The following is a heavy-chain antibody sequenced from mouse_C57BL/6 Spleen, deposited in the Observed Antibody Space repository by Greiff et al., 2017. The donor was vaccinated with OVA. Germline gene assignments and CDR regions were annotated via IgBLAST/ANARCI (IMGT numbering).Heavy chain of an antibody. Sequence: QVQLKQPGAELVMPGASVKLSCKASGYTFTSYWMHWVKQRPGQGLEWIGEIDPSDSYTNYNQKFKGKSTLTVDKSSSTAYMQLSSLTSEDSAVYYCARGYYGSSYLAYWGQGTLVTGSA. D-gene: IGHD1-1*01. CDR1: GYTFTSYW. CDR2: IDPSDSYT. J-gene: IGHJ3*01. CDR3: ARGYYGSSYLAY. V-gene: IGHV1-69*01.